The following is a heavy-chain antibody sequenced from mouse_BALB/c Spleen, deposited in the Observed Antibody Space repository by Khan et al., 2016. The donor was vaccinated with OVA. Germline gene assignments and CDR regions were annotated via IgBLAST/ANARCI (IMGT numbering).Heavy chain of an antibody. V-gene: IGHV1-63*02. D-gene: IGHD3-1*01. CDR2: IYPGGGYT. Sequence: QVQLKQSGTELVRPGTSVKMSCKAAGYTFTNFWIGWVKQRPGHGLEWIGDIYPGGGYTNYNQKFKGKATLTADKSSSTAYMQLSSLTSEDSAIYYCARRGAARATWGCFDYWGQGTTLTVSS. CDR3: ARRGAARATWGCFDY. J-gene: IGHJ2*01. CDR1: GYTFTNFW.